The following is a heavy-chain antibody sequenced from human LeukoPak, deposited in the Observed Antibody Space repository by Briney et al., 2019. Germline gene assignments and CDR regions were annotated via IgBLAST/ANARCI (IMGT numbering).Heavy chain of an antibody. V-gene: IGHV3-11*01. CDR1: GFTFGDYF. CDR2: ISSSGSTI. D-gene: IGHD2-15*01. CDR3: ARSPLTEYCSGGSCYEYYYYGMDV. J-gene: IGHJ6*02. Sequence: PGGSLRLSCAASGFTFGDYFMSWIRQAPGKGLEWVSYISSSGSTIYYADSVKGRFTISRDNAKNSLYLQMNSLRAEDTAVYYCARSPLTEYCSGGSCYEYYYYGMDVWGQGTTVTVSS.